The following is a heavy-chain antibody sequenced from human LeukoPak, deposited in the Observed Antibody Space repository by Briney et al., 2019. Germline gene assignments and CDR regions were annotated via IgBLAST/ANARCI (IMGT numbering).Heavy chain of an antibody. Sequence: KASETLSLTCAVSGGSISSGGYSWSWIRQPPGKGLEWIGYIYYSGSTYYNPSLKSRVTISVDTSKNQFSLKLSSVTAADTAVYYCARGGTAARTPYYYYYMDVRGKGTTVTVSS. V-gene: IGHV4-30-4*07. D-gene: IGHD6-6*01. J-gene: IGHJ6*03. CDR3: ARGGTAARTPYYYYYMDV. CDR1: GGSISSGGYS. CDR2: IYYSGST.